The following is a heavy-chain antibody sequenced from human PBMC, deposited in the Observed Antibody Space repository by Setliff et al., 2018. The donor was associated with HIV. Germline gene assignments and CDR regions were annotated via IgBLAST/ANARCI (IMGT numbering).Heavy chain of an antibody. CDR3: ARDGGSGTTVTFTLDY. J-gene: IGHJ4*02. CDR2: INPSGGST. CDR1: GYTFTSYY. Sequence: ASVKVSCKASGYTFTSYYMHWVRQAPEQGLEWMGIINPSGGSTSYAQKFQGRVTMTRDASTSTVYMELSGLRSEDTAVYYCARDGGSGTTVTFTLDYWGQGTLVTVSS. V-gene: IGHV1-46*01. D-gene: IGHD4-17*01.